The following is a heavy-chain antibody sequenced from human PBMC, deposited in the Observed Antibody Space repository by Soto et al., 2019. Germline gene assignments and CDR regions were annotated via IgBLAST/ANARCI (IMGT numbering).Heavy chain of an antibody. CDR2: IKQEGSEK. Sequence: GGSLRLSCAASGFTFSSYWMSWVRQAPGKGLEWVANIKQEGSEKYYVDSVKGRFTISRDNAKNSLYLQMNSLRAEDTAVYYCAKGNSGSYYYFDCWGQGTLVTVSS. J-gene: IGHJ4*02. CDR3: AKGNSGSYYYFDC. CDR1: GFTFSSYW. D-gene: IGHD1-26*01. V-gene: IGHV3-7*02.